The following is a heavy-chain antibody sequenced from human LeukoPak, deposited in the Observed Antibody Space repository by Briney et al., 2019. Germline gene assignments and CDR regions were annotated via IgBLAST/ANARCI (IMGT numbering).Heavy chain of an antibody. Sequence: GGSLRLSCAASGFTFISYGMHWVRQAPGKGLEWVAFIRYDGSNKYYADSVKGRFTISRDNSKNTLYLQMNSLRAEDTAVYYCAKRRGSGSYVPFDYWGQGTLVTVSS. CDR3: AKRRGSGSYVPFDY. D-gene: IGHD1-26*01. V-gene: IGHV3-30*02. CDR2: IRYDGSNK. CDR1: GFTFISYG. J-gene: IGHJ4*02.